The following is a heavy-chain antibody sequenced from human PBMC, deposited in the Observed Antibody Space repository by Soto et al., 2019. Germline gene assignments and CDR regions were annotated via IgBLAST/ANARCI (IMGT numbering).Heavy chain of an antibody. J-gene: IGHJ4*02. D-gene: IGHD6-19*01. CDR3: AEYLSSGFSGFDY. V-gene: IGHV3-23*01. CDR2: ISGSGGST. Sequence: LRLSCAASGFTFSSYAMSWVRQAPGKGLEWVSAISGSGGSTYYADSVKGRFTISRDNSKNTLYLQMNSLRAEDTAVYYCAEYLSSGFSGFDYWGQGTLVTVSS. CDR1: GFTFSSYA.